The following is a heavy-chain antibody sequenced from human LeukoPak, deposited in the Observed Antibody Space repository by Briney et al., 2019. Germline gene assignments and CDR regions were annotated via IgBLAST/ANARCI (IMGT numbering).Heavy chain of an antibody. CDR2: INPNSGGT. CDR3: ASGTPVYCSGGSCYQGTNWFDP. D-gene: IGHD2-15*01. Sequence: GASVKVSCKASGYTFTGYYMHWVRQAPGQGLEWMGWINPNSGGTNYAQKFQGRVTMTRDTSISTAYMELSRLRSDDTAVYYCASGTPVYCSGGSCYQGTNWFDPWGQGTLVTVSS. J-gene: IGHJ5*02. V-gene: IGHV1-2*02. CDR1: GYTFTGYY.